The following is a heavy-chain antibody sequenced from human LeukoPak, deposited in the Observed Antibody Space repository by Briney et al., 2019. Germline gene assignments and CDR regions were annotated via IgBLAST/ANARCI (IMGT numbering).Heavy chain of an antibody. Sequence: SETLSLTCTVSGGSISSYYWSWIRQPPGKGLEWIGYIYYSGSTNYNPSLKSRVTISVDTSKNQFSLKLSSVTAADTAVYYCASRGYSYGCGLGYMDVWGKGTTVTVSS. J-gene: IGHJ6*03. CDR3: ASRGYSYGCGLGYMDV. V-gene: IGHV4-59*01. D-gene: IGHD5-18*01. CDR1: GGSISSYY. CDR2: IYYSGST.